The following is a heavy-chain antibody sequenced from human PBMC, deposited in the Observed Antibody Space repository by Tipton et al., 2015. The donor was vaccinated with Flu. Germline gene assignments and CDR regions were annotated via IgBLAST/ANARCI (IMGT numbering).Heavy chain of an antibody. CDR1: GGSLSDYY. V-gene: IGHV4-34*01. D-gene: IGHD3-10*01. CDR3: ARMMRGMLWFGLLDY. J-gene: IGHJ4*02. Sequence: TLSLTCAVSGGSLSDYYWSWIRQPPGKGLEWIGEINDGGSANYNLSLKSRVTFSVDTSKNEFSLKLNSVTAADTAVYYCARMMRGMLWFGLLDYWGQGTPVTVSS. CDR2: INDGGSA.